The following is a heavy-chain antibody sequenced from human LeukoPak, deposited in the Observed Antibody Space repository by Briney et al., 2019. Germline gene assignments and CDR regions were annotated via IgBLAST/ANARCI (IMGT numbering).Heavy chain of an antibody. CDR3: AKGSSGGQDIGVVVAPYPLGE. CDR1: GFTFSSYG. J-gene: IGHJ4*02. Sequence: GGSLRLSCAASGFTFSSYGMHWVRQAPGKGLEWVAFIRYDGSNKYYADSVKGRFTISRDNSKNTLYLQMNSLRAEDTAVYYCAKGSSGGQDIGVVVAPYPLGEWGQGTLVTVSS. D-gene: IGHD2-15*01. V-gene: IGHV3-30*02. CDR2: IRYDGSNK.